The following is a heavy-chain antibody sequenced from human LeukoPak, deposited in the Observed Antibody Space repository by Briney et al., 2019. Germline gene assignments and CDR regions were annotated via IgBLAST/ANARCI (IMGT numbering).Heavy chain of an antibody. CDR2: IYHSGST. CDR1: GGSISSGGYS. CDR3: ARGGAPYSSSWYGWFDP. D-gene: IGHD6-13*01. V-gene: IGHV4-30-2*01. Sequence: SQTLSLTCAVSGGSISSGGYSWSWIRQPSEKGLEWIGYIYHSGSTYYNPSLKSRVTISVDRSKNQFSLKLSSVTAADTAVYYCARGGAPYSSSWYGWFDPWGQGTLVTVSS. J-gene: IGHJ5*02.